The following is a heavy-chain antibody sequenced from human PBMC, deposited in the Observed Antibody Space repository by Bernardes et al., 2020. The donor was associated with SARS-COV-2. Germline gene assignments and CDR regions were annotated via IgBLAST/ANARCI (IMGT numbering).Heavy chain of an antibody. CDR2: ISAIGGST. V-gene: IGHV3-23*01. CDR3: SKNAKYSSSSMEV. D-gene: IGHD6-6*01. Sequence: GGSLRLSCAASGFSFSDYWMHWVRQAPGKGLEWVSAISAIGGSTYYAESVKGRFTISRDNSRNTLYLEMNSLRAEDTAVYYCSKNAKYSSSSMEVWGQGTTVTVSS. J-gene: IGHJ6*02. CDR1: GFSFSDYW.